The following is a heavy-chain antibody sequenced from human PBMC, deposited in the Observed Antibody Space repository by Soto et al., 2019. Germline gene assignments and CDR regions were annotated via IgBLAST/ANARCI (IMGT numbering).Heavy chain of an antibody. CDR1: GYTFTSYD. CDR3: AHRRSPAVQNWNSGYFDF. CDR2: MNPNSGNT. J-gene: IGHJ4*02. D-gene: IGHD1-7*01. Sequence: ASVKVSCKASGYTFTSYDINWVRQATGQGLEWMGWMNPNSGNTGHAQKFQGRVTMTRNTSISTVYMELSSLRSEDTAVYYCAHRRSPAVQNWNSGYFDFWSQGTLVTVSS. V-gene: IGHV1-8*02.